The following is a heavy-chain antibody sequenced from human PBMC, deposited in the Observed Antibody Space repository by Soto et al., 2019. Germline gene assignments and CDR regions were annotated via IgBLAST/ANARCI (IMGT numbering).Heavy chain of an antibody. Sequence: EVQLLESGGGLVQPGGSLRLSCAASGFTFSSYAMSWVHQAPGKGLEWVSAISGSGGSTYYADSVKGRFTISRDNSKNTLYLQMNSLRAEDTAVYYCAKEPFSNDFWSGPTPSFDYWGQGTLVTVSS. D-gene: IGHD3-3*01. CDR2: ISGSGGST. V-gene: IGHV3-23*01. CDR3: AKEPFSNDFWSGPTPSFDY. CDR1: GFTFSSYA. J-gene: IGHJ4*02.